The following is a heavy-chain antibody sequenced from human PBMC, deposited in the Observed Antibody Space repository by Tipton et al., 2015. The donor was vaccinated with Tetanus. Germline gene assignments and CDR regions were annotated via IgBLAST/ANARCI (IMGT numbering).Heavy chain of an antibody. CDR1: GFTFSNSG. J-gene: IGHJ4*02. CDR3: IYTITWPALGY. CDR2: ISYDGNYQ. Sequence: SLRLSCTASGFTFSNSGMHWVRQAPGKGLEWVATISYDGNYQSYAESVKGRFTISRDNSKSTLFLQMNGLRAEDTAVYYCIYTITWPALGYWGQGSLVTVSS. D-gene: IGHD2-2*02. V-gene: IGHV3-30*03.